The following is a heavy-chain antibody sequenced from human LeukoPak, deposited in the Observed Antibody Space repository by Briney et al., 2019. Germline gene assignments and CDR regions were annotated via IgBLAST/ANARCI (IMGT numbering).Heavy chain of an antibody. CDR1: GFTFSSYG. CDR2: ISGSGGST. V-gene: IGHV3-23*01. J-gene: IGHJ4*02. Sequence: GGSLRLSCAASGFTFSSYGMSWVRQAPGKGLEWVSAISGSGGSTYYADSVKGRFTISRDNSKNTLYLQMNSLRADDTALYYCAKDRSRYDTTMDYWGQGTLVTVSS. D-gene: IGHD5-18*01. CDR3: AKDRSRYDTTMDY.